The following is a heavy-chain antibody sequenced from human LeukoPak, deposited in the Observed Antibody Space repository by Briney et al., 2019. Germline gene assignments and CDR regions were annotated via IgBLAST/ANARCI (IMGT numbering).Heavy chain of an antibody. D-gene: IGHD3-22*01. V-gene: IGHV3-23*01. CDR3: AKIARYYDSSGYPDLDPFDI. Sequence: GGSLRLSCAASAFTFSSYGRSWVRQAPGGGLEWVSAISGGGDTTYYADSVRGRFTISRDNSRNTLYLQMNSLRAEDTAVYYCAKIARYYDSSGYPDLDPFDIWGQGTRVTVSS. CDR1: AFTFSSYG. CDR2: ISGGGDTT. J-gene: IGHJ3*02.